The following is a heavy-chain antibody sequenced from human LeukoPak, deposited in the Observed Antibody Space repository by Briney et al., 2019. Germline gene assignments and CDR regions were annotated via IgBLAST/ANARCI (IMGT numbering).Heavy chain of an antibody. V-gene: IGHV3-53*01. CDR3: ACLRGMDV. Sequence: GGSLRLSCAASGFTVSSNYMSWVRQAPGKGLEWVSVIYSGDSTYYADSVKGRFTISRDNSKHPLYLQMNSLRAEDTAVYYCACLRGMDVWGKGTTVAISS. J-gene: IGHJ6*03. CDR2: IYSGDST. CDR1: GFTVSSNY.